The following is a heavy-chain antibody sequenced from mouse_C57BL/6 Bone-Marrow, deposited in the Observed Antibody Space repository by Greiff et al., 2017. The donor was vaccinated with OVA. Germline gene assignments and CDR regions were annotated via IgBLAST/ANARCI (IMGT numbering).Heavy chain of an antibody. CDR3: ARPYEDYDFWFAY. D-gene: IGHD2-4*01. Sequence: QVHVKQSGAELVKPGASVKMSCKASGYTFTSYWITWVKQRPGQGLEWIGDIYPGSGSTNYNEKFKSKATLTVDTSSSTAYMQLSSLTSEDSAVYYCARPYEDYDFWFAYWGQGTLVTVSA. CDR2: IYPGSGST. CDR1: GYTFTSYW. J-gene: IGHJ3*01. V-gene: IGHV1-55*01.